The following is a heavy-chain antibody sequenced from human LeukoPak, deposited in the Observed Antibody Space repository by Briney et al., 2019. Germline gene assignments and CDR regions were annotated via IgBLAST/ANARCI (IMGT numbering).Heavy chain of an antibody. V-gene: IGHV4-59*01. CDR3: ARGRYSSSWYLDY. CDR1: GGSINSYY. D-gene: IGHD6-13*01. Sequence: SETLSLTCTVSGGSINSYYWSWIRQPPGKGLEWIGSIYYSGSTNYNPSLKSRVTISVDTSKNQFSLRLSSVTAVDTAVYYCARGRYSSSWYLDYWGQGALVTVSS. CDR2: IYYSGST. J-gene: IGHJ4*02.